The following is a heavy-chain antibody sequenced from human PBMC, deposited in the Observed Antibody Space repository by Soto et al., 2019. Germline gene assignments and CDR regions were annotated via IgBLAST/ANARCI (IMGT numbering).Heavy chain of an antibody. J-gene: IGHJ4*02. D-gene: IGHD6-25*01. V-gene: IGHV1-24*01. CDR1: GYTLTELS. Sequence: ASVKVSCKVSGYTLTELSMHWVRQAPGKGLEWMGGFDPEDGETIYAQKFQGRVTMTEDTSTDTAYMELSSLRSEDTAVYYCATLSRVPSGSPEDYWGQGTLVTVSS. CDR2: FDPEDGET. CDR3: ATLSRVPSGSPEDY.